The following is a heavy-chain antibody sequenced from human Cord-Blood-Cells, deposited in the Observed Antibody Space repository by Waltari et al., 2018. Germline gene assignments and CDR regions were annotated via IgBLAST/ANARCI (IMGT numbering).Heavy chain of an antibody. CDR2: IYYSGST. CDR1: GGSISSGGYY. Sequence: QVQLQESGPGLVKPSQTLSLTCTVSGGSISSGGYYWSWIRQHPGKGLEWIGYIYYSGSTYYNPSLKSRVTISVDTAKNQFSLKLSSVTAADTAVYYCASPWSVAADAFDIWGQGTMVTVSS. V-gene: IGHV4-31*03. CDR3: ASPWSVAADAFDI. J-gene: IGHJ3*02. D-gene: IGHD2-15*01.